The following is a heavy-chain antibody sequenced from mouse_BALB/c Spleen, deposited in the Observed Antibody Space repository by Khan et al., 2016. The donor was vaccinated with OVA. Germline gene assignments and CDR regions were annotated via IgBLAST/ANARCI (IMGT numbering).Heavy chain of an antibody. D-gene: IGHD1-1*02. V-gene: IGHV1S81*02. Sequence: QVQLQQSGAELVKPGASVKLSCKASGYTFTSYYIYWVKQRPGQGLEWIGGINPSNGDTYFNEKFESKATLTVDKSSSTAFMQVSSLTSEDSAVYYCTRSGWAARAYWGQGTLVTVSA. CDR3: TRSGWAARAY. J-gene: IGHJ3*01. CDR2: INPSNGDT. CDR1: GYTFTSYY.